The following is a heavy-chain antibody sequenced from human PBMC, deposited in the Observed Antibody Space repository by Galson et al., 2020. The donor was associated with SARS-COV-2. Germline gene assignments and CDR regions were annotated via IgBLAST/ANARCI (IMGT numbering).Heavy chain of an antibody. CDR3: ARGTKGTMTSYAYFSYYMDG. CDR2: ISPNGNT. CDR1: GPSFSDYY. J-gene: IGHJ6*03. V-gene: IGHV4-34*01. D-gene: IGHD3-22*01. Sequence: SETLSLTCGVHGPSFSDYYWSWIRQTPGKGLEWPGEISPNGNTNYNPSLGSQLTLSVDRSRNQFSLELSSVTAADTAMYYCARGTKGTMTSYAYFSYYMDGWGKGTTVTVSS.